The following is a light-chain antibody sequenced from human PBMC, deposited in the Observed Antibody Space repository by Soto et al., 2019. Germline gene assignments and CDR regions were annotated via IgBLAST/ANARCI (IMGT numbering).Light chain of an antibody. V-gene: IGLV2-14*03. CDR3: SSYISSSTLEV. CDR2: DVT. Sequence: QSVLTQPASVSGSPGQSITISCTGTSSDVSGYVFVSWFQQHPGKAPKLMIYDVTNRPSGVSDRFSGSKSANTASLTISGLQAEDEADYYCSSYISSSTLEVFGTGTKLTVL. J-gene: IGLJ1*01. CDR1: SSDVSGYVF.